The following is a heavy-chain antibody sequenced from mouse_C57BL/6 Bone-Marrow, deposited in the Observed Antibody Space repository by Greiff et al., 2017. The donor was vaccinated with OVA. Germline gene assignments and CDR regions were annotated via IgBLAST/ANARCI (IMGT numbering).Heavy chain of an antibody. V-gene: IGHV14-4*01. Sequence: EVKLQQSGAELVRPGASVKLSCTASGFNIKDDYMHWVKERPEQGLEWIGWIDPENGDTEYASKFQGKATITADTSSKTVYLHLSSRTSEDTAVYYCTTYRYWGQGTTLTVSS. CDR3: TTYRY. CDR1: GFNIKDDY. CDR2: IDPENGDT. J-gene: IGHJ2*01.